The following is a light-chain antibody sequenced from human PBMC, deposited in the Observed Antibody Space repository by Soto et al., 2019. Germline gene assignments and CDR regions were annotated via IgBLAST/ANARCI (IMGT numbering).Light chain of an antibody. J-gene: IGKJ2*01. CDR3: QQYYNWYT. CDR1: QSVGTK. V-gene: IGKV3-15*01. Sequence: ETVMTQSPATLSVSPGERATLSCRASQSVGTKLAWYQHKPGQAPRLLIYDASTRATGIPARFSGCGSGTEFTLTISSLQSEDFVVYFCQQYYNWYTYGQGTKLEIK. CDR2: DAS.